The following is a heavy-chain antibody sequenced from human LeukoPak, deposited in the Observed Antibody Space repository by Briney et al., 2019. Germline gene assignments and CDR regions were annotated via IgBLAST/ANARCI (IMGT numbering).Heavy chain of an antibody. CDR2: INQDGGEK. D-gene: IGHD3-10*01. CDR3: AREPGIGYAFDI. J-gene: IGHJ3*02. Sequence: GVALSVSCPASGLTFGSSWMTWVRQAPGKGLEWVANINQDGGEKHYVDSVKGRFTISRDNAKNSLYLQMNSLRAEDTAVYYCAREPGIGYAFDIWGQGTMVTVSS. CDR1: GLTFGSSW. V-gene: IGHV3-7*01.